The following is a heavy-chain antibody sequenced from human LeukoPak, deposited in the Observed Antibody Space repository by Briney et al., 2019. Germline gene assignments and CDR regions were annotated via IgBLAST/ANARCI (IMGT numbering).Heavy chain of an antibody. J-gene: IGHJ6*02. CDR2: ISAYNGNT. V-gene: IGHV1-18*01. Sequence: ASVKVSCKASGYTFTSYGISWMRQAPGQGLEWMGWISAYNGNTSYAQKLQGRVTMTTDTSTSTAYMELRSLRSDDTAVYYCARYYYGSGSYYYYGMDVWGQGTTVTVSS. CDR1: GYTFTSYG. D-gene: IGHD3-10*01. CDR3: ARYYYGSGSYYYYGMDV.